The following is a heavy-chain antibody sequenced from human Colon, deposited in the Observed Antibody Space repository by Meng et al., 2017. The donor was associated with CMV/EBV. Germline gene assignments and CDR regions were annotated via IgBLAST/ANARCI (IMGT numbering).Heavy chain of an antibody. D-gene: IGHD3-3*01. Sequence: GESLEISCAASGFPFSSYAMSWVRQAPGKGLGWVSAISGSGGSTYYADSVKGRFTISRDNSKNTLYLQKNSLSAEDTAVYYCAKDRDDFWRGYWGYWGQGTLVTVSS. J-gene: IGHJ4*02. V-gene: IGHV3-23*01. CDR1: GFPFSSYA. CDR3: AKDRDDFWRGYWGY. CDR2: ISGSGGST.